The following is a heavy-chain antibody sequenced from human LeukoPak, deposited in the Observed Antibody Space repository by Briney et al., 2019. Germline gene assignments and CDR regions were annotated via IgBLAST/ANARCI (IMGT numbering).Heavy chain of an antibody. CDR1: GGSISSSNW. V-gene: IGHV4-4*02. Sequence: PSGTLSLTCAVSGGSISSSNWWSWVRQPPGKGLEWIGKIYHSGSTNYNPSLKSRVTISVDKSKNQFSLKLSSVTAADTAVYYCASAYCSGGSCYSGDYYYYGMDVWGQGTTVTVSS. D-gene: IGHD2-15*01. J-gene: IGHJ6*02. CDR2: IYHSGST. CDR3: ASAYCSGGSCYSGDYYYYGMDV.